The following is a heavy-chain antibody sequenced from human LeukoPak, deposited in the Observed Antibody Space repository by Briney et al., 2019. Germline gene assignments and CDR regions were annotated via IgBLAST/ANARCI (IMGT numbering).Heavy chain of an antibody. V-gene: IGHV3-30*02. J-gene: IGHJ4*02. Sequence: PGGSLRLSCAASGFTFSSYGMHWVRQAPGKGLEWVAFIRYDGSNKYYADSVKGRFTISRDNSKNTLYLQMNSLRAEDTAVYYCARDPPNRKGIVGATGYWGQGTLVTVSS. CDR1: GFTFSSYG. CDR2: IRYDGSNK. CDR3: ARDPPNRKGIVGATGY. D-gene: IGHD1-26*01.